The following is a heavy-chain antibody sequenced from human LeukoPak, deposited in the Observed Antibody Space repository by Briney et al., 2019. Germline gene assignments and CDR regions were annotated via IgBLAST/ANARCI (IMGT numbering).Heavy chain of an antibody. CDR1: GFTFSSYS. D-gene: IGHD1-1*01. V-gene: IGHV3-21*01. CDR3: ARDSTSWNYDDY. Sequence: GGSLRLSCAASGFTFSSYSMNWVRQAPGKGLEWVSSISSSSSYIYYADSVKGRFTISRDNAKNSLYLQMNSLRAEDTAVYYCARDSTSWNYDDYWGQGTLVTVSS. J-gene: IGHJ4*02. CDR2: ISSSSSYI.